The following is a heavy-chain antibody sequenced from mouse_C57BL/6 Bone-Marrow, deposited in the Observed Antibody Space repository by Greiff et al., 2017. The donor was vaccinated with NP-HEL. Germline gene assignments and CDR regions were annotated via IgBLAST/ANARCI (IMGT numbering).Heavy chain of an antibody. V-gene: IGHV14-4*01. Sequence: EVQLQQSGAELVRPGASVKLSCTASGFNIKDDYMHWVKQRPEQGLEWIGWIDPENGDTEYASKFQGKATITADTSSNTAYLQLSSLTSEDTAVYYCTPTTVVATDDYAMDYWGQGTSVTVSS. CDR1: GFNIKDDY. CDR3: TPTTVVATDDYAMDY. CDR2: IDPENGDT. D-gene: IGHD1-1*01. J-gene: IGHJ4*01.